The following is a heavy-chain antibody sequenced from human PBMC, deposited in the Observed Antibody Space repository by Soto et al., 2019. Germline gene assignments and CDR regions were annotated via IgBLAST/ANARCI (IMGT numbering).Heavy chain of an antibody. D-gene: IGHD1-26*01. CDR1: GGSFSGYY. Sequence: TSETLSLTCAVYGGSFSGYYWVWIRQPPGKGLEWIGSIYYSGTTYYNPSLKSRVTISVDTSKNQFSLKLRSVTAADTAVYYCARQSPDYLGSVGWFDPWGQGTLVTVSS. CDR3: ARQSPDYLGSVGWFDP. V-gene: IGHV4-39*01. J-gene: IGHJ5*02. CDR2: IYYSGTT.